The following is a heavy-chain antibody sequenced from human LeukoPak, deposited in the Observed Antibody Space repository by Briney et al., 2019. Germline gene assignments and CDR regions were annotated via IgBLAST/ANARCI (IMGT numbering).Heavy chain of an antibody. CDR2: ISPYNGNT. V-gene: IGHV1-18*01. CDR3: ARDRVGGYTYGGNWFDP. J-gene: IGHJ5*02. D-gene: IGHD5-18*01. CDR1: GYIFTSYG. Sequence: ASVTVSCKASGYIFTSYGISWVRQAPGQGLESMGWISPYNGNTKYAQKFQGRITMTTDTSTSTAYMELRRLSSDDTAVYYCARDRVGGYTYGGNWFDPWGQGTLVTVSS.